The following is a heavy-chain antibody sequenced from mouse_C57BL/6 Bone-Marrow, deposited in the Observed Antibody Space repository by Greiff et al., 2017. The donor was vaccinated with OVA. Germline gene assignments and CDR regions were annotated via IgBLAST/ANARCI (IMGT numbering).Heavy chain of an antibody. J-gene: IGHJ2*01. CDR3: ASRDSSGTKGLFDY. CDR2: IDPSDSYT. Sequence: QVQLQQSGAELVMPGASVKLSCKASGYTFTSYWMHWVKQRPGQGLEWIGEIDPSDSYTNYNQKFKGKSTLTVDKSSSTAYMQLSSLTSEDSAVYYCASRDSSGTKGLFDYWGQGTTLTVSS. V-gene: IGHV1-69*01. CDR1: GYTFTSYW. D-gene: IGHD3-2*02.